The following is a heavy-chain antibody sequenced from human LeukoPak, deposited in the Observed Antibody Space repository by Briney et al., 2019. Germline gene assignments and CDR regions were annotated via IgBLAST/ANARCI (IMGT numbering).Heavy chain of an antibody. CDR2: ISAYNGNT. CDR1: GYTFTSNY. Sequence: ASVKVSCKAFGYTFTSNYMHWVRQAPGQGLEWMGWISAYNGNTNYAQKLQGRVTMTTDTSTSTAYMELRSLRSDDTAVYYCARSSQYYDILTGFIGVGHIDYWGQGTLVTVSS. CDR3: ARSSQYYDILTGFIGVGHIDY. J-gene: IGHJ4*02. V-gene: IGHV1-18*04. D-gene: IGHD3-9*01.